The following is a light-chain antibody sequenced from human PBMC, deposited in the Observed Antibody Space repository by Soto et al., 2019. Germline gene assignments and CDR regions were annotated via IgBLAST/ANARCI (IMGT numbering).Light chain of an antibody. CDR1: HSVGTN. CDR3: QQYNNWPTWT. Sequence: MTQSPDTLSVSPGDRVTLSCRASHSVGTNLAWYQQKPGQAPRLLIYGASARATDVPVRFSGSGSGTEFTLTISSLQSEDFATYYCQQYNNWPTWTFGPGTKVDIK. CDR2: GAS. J-gene: IGKJ1*01. V-gene: IGKV3-15*01.